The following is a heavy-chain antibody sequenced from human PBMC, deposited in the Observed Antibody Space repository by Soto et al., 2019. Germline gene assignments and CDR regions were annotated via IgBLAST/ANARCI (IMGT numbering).Heavy chain of an antibody. CDR1: GFTFSSYA. V-gene: IGHV3-30-3*01. J-gene: IGHJ4*02. CDR3: AREPGYCSSTSCYWVY. D-gene: IGHD2-2*03. CDR2: ISYDGSNK. Sequence: QVQLVESGGGVVQPGRSLRLSCAASGFTFSSYAMHWVRQAPGKGLEWVAVISYDGSNKYYADSVKGRFTISRDNSKNTLYLQMNSLRAEDTAVYYCAREPGYCSSTSCYWVYWGQGTLVTVSS.